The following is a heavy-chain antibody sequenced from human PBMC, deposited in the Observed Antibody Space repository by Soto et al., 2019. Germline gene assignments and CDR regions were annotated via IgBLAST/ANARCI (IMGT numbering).Heavy chain of an antibody. J-gene: IGHJ3*02. CDR3: TTYYGGNAGAFDI. Sequence: GESLKISCAASGFTFSNAWMSWVRQAPGKGLEWVGRIKSKTDGGTTDYAAPVKGRFTISRDDSKNTLYLQMNSLKTEDTAVYYCTTYYGGNAGAFDIWGQGTMVTVSS. CDR1: GFTFSNAW. V-gene: IGHV3-15*01. CDR2: IKSKTDGGTT. D-gene: IGHD4-17*01.